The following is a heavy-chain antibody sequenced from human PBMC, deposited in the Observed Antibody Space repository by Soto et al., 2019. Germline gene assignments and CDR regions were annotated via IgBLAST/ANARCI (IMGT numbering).Heavy chain of an antibody. Sequence: EVQLVESGGGLVKPGGSLRLSCAASGFSFSNAWMNWVRQAPGKGLEWVGRIKRKIDGEATDYAGPVKGRFTVFRDDXXXXXXXXXXXXXXXXXAVYYCTTGSVEGVWGQGTMVTVS. CDR3: TTGSVEGV. J-gene: IGHJ6*02. CDR2: IKRKIDGEAT. V-gene: IGHV3-15*07. CDR1: GFSFSNAW. D-gene: IGHD3-10*01.